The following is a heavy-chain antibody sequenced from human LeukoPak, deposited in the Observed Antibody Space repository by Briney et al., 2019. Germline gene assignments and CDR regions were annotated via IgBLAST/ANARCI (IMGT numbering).Heavy chain of an antibody. CDR1: GFTFSNAW. CDR3: PTFEY. V-gene: IGHV3-15*01. J-gene: IGHJ4*02. Sequence: GGSLRLSCAASGFTFSNAWVSWVRQAPGKGLEWVGRTKSKTDGGTTDYLAPVKGRFTISTDGSQNTLYLQMNSLKTEDTAVSYSPTFEYWGQGTLVTVSS. CDR2: TKSKTDGGTT.